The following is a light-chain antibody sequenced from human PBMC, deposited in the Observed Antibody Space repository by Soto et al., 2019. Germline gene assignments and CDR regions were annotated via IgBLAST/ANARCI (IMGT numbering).Light chain of an antibody. CDR1: RDVGSD. V-gene: IGKV1-6*02. CDR3: QQYGSSGT. Sequence: NPMTQAPFSLRAPAGEKILITCRASRDVGSDVSWYQQKPGQAPKLVIYAASNLYTGVPSRFSGRRSGTEFTLTISRLEPEDFAVYYCQQYGSSGTFGQGTKVDIK. CDR2: AAS. J-gene: IGKJ1*01.